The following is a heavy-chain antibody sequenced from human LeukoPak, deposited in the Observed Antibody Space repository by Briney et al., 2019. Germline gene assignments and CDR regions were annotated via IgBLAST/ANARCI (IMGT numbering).Heavy chain of an antibody. J-gene: IGHJ6*02. Sequence: MSSETLSLTCTVSGGSISSYYWSWIRQPPGKGLEWVGEINHSGSTNYNPSLKSRVTISVDTSKNQFSLKLSSVTAADTAVYYCARGVLLYYYYGMDVWGQGTTVTVSS. CDR2: INHSGST. CDR3: ARGVLLYYYYGMDV. CDR1: GGSISSYY. V-gene: IGHV4-34*01.